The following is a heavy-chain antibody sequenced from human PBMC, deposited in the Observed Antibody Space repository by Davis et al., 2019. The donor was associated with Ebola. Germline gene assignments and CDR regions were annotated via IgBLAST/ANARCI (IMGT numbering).Heavy chain of an antibody. CDR3: AKSVTVTTLGYFDY. Sequence: GESLKISCAASGFTFSSYAMSWVRQAPGKGLEWVSAISGSGGSTYYADSVKGRFTISRDNSKNTLYLQMNSLRAEDTAVNYCAKSVTVTTLGYFDYWGQGTLVTVSS. D-gene: IGHD4-17*01. V-gene: IGHV3-23*01. CDR1: GFTFSSYA. CDR2: ISGSGGST. J-gene: IGHJ4*02.